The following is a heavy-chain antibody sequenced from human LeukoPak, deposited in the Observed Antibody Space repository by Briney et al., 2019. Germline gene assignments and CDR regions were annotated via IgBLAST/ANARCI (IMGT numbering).Heavy chain of an antibody. D-gene: IGHD2-15*01. J-gene: IGHJ4*02. CDR1: GFTFSSYA. CDR3: ARADPYCRGGSCSSFAY. V-gene: IGHV3-30-3*01. CDR2: ISYDGSNK. Sequence: PGGPLRLSCAASGFTFSSYAMHWVRQAPGKGLEWVAVISYDGSNKYYADSVKGRFTISRDNSKNTLYLQMNSLRAEDTAVYYCARADPYCRGGSCSSFAYWGQGTLVTVSS.